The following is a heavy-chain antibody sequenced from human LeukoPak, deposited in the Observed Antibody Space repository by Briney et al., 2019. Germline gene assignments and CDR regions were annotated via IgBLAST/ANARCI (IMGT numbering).Heavy chain of an antibody. D-gene: IGHD4-23*01. Sequence: GRSLRLSCAASGFTFSSYAMHWVRQAPGKGLEWVALISYDGSNKYHADSVKGRFTISRDNSKNTLYLQMNSLRAEDTAVYYCARENYGGKEDAFDIWGRGTMVTVSS. V-gene: IGHV3-30*14. CDR3: ARENYGGKEDAFDI. J-gene: IGHJ3*02. CDR1: GFTFSSYA. CDR2: ISYDGSNK.